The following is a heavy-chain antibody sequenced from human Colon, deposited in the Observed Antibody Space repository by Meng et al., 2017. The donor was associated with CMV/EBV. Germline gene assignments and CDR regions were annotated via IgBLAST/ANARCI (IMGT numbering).Heavy chain of an antibody. Sequence: GGSLKISCATSGFTFSNYGMHWVRRAPFKGLEWVAFIRYDGTHTFYADSVKGRFTVSRDNSKNMLYLQMDSLGPEDTAEYYCAKEKCGSTSCYLGPTYYYYGLDVWGQGTTVTVSS. D-gene: IGHD2-2*01. V-gene: IGHV3-30*02. CDR1: GFTFSNYG. CDR3: AKEKCGSTSCYLGPTYYYYGLDV. CDR2: IRYDGTHT. J-gene: IGHJ6*02.